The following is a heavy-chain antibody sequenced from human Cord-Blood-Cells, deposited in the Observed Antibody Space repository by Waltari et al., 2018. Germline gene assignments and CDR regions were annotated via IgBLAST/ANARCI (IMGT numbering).Heavy chain of an antibody. CDR3: ARGLWQWLAIDY. CDR2: INQSGST. D-gene: IGHD6-19*01. J-gene: IGHJ4*02. CDR1: GGSFSGYY. Sequence: QVQLQQWGAGLLKPSETLSLTCAVYGGSFSGYYWSWIRPPPGKGLEWIGEINQSGSTNYNPSLKSRVTISVDTSKNQFSLKLSSVTAADTAVYYCARGLWQWLAIDYWGQGTLVTVSS. V-gene: IGHV4-34*01.